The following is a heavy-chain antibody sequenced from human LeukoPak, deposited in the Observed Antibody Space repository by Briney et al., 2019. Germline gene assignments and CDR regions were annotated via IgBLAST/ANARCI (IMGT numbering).Heavy chain of an antibody. D-gene: IGHD6-19*01. Sequence: ASVKVSCKASGYTFTDYYMHWVRQAPGQGLEWMGWIHPNSGGTNSAQNFQGRVTMTRDTSISIAYMELSRLKSDDTAVYYCARQFGSGWYFDSWGQGTLVTVSS. CDR3: ARQFGSGWYFDS. CDR2: IHPNSGGT. V-gene: IGHV1-2*02. CDR1: GYTFTDYY. J-gene: IGHJ4*02.